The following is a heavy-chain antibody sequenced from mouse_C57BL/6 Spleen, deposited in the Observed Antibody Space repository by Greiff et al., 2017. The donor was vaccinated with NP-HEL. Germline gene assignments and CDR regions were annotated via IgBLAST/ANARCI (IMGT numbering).Heavy chain of an antibody. CDR2: INPGSSGT. D-gene: IGHD1-1*01. V-gene: IGHV1-54*01. CDR3: ARWGGCSPFDY. CDR1: GYAFTNYL. Sequence: QVQLQQSGAELVRPGTSVKVSCKASGYAFTNYLIEWVKQRPGQGLEWIGVINPGSSGTNYNEKFKGKATLTADKYSSTAYMQLSSLTSEDSAVYFCARWGGCSPFDYWGQGTTLTVSS. J-gene: IGHJ2*01.